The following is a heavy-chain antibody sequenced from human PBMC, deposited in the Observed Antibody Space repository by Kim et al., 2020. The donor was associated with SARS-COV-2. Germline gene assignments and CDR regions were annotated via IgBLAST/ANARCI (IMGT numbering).Heavy chain of an antibody. CDR2: ISGSGGST. CDR3: AKRDVPYDSSGFDY. D-gene: IGHD3-22*01. V-gene: IGHV3-23*01. J-gene: IGHJ4*02. CDR1: GFTFSSYA. Sequence: GGSLRLSCAASGFTFSSYAMSWVRQAPGKGLEWVSAISGSGGSTYYADSVKCRFTISRDNSKNTLYLQMNSLRAEDTAVYYCAKRDVPYDSSGFDYWGQGTLVTVSS.